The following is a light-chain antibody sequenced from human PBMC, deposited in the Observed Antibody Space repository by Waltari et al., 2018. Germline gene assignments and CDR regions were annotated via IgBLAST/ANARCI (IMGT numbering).Light chain of an antibody. CDR1: SSDGGNDNL. CDR3: CSYASGSTFV. CDR2: EVT. Sequence: QSALTQPASVSGSPGQSITISCAGTSSDGGNDNLVSWYQQHAGEAPKLMIYEVTKRPSGVSNRFSGSKSGNTASLTISGLQAEDEADYYCCSYASGSTFVFGGGTKLTVL. V-gene: IGLV2-23*02. J-gene: IGLJ2*01.